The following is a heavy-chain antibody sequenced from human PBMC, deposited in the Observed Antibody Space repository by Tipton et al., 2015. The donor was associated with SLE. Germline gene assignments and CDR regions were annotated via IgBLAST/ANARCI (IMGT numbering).Heavy chain of an antibody. CDR3: ARDPRITMIVVLTGDDAFDI. V-gene: IGHV4-39*07. J-gene: IGHJ3*02. CDR1: GGSISSSSYY. Sequence: TLSLTCTVSGGSISSSSYYWGWIRQPPGKGLEWIGSIYYSGSTYYNPSLKSRVTISVDTSKNQFSLKLSSVTAADTAVYYCARDPRITMIVVLTGDDAFDIWGQGTMVTVSS. D-gene: IGHD3-22*01. CDR2: IYYSGST.